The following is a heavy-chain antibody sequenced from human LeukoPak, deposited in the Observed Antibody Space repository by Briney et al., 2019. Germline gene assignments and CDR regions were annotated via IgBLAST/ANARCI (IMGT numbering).Heavy chain of an antibody. CDR3: IRIRTGQHQYGMDV. J-gene: IGHJ6*02. V-gene: IGHV3-13*01. D-gene: IGHD7-27*01. Sequence: PGGSLRLSCAASGFTFSSYDMHWVRQATGKGLEWVSAIDTVGNTYYDGSVRGRFTISREDAWNSLYRQMNSLRDGDTAVYYCIRIRTGQHQYGMDVWGQGTTVTVSS. CDR1: GFTFSSYD. CDR2: IDTVGNT.